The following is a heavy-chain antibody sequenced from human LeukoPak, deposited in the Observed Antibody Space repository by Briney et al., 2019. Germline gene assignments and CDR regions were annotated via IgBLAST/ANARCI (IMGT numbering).Heavy chain of an antibody. J-gene: IGHJ6*02. Sequence: GGSLRLSCAASGFAFNNYVMIWVRQAPGKGLEWVSSISGSGGSTYYTDSVKGRFTISRDNSKNTLFLQMNTLRAEDTAVYSCAKDSTARGSYYGMDIWGQGTTVTVSS. CDR2: ISGSGGST. V-gene: IGHV3-23*01. CDR1: GFAFNNYV. D-gene: IGHD5-12*01. CDR3: AKDSTARGSYYGMDI.